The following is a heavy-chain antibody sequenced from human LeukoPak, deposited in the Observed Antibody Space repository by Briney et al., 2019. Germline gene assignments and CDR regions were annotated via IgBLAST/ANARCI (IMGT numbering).Heavy chain of an antibody. V-gene: IGHV4-39*07. CDR1: DVSVSSSSYY. Sequence: SETLSLTCSVSDVSVSSSSYYWGRIRQPPGKGLEWIGRIYYSGSSYYNPSLKSRVTISMDTSKNQFSLKLSSVTAADTAVYFCVRAPGAFDIWGQGTMVTVSS. CDR2: IYYSGSS. J-gene: IGHJ3*02. CDR3: VRAPGAFDI.